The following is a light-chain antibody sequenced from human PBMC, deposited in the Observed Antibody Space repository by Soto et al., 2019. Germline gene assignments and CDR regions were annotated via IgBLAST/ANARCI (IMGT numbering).Light chain of an antibody. V-gene: IGKV3-20*01. J-gene: IGKJ2*01. CDR3: QHYGSSPVT. Sequence: EVVLTQSPGTLSLSPGERATLSCRATQSVSSTYLSWYQQKPGQAPRLLIYGVSSRATGIPDRFSGGGSGTDFTLTISSLDPEDFAVYYCQHYGSSPVTFGQGTKLEIK. CDR1: QSVSSTY. CDR2: GVS.